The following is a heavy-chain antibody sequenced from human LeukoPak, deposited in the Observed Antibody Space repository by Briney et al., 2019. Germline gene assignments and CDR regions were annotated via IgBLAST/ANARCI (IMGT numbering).Heavy chain of an antibody. D-gene: IGHD3-10*01. CDR3: ARLGRYYGSGSYYVIGWFDP. J-gene: IGHJ5*02. CDR1: GGSISSYY. Sequence: SETLSLTCTVSGGSISSYYWSWIRQPPGKGLEWIGYIYYSGSTNYNPSLKSRVTISVDTSKNQFSLKLSSVTAADTAVYYCARLGRYYGSGSYYVIGWFDPWGQGTLVTVSS. V-gene: IGHV4-59*08. CDR2: IYYSGST.